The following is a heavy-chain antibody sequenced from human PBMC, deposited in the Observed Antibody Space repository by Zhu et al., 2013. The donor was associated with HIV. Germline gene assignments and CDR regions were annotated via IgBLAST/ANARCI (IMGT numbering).Heavy chain of an antibody. CDR2: IFDSGST. CDR1: GGSVSSGSSY. J-gene: IGHJ2*01. CDR3: ARIPYSSGYYSYYYFDL. Sequence: QVQLQESGPGLVKPSETLSLTCTVSGGSVSSGSSYWSWIRQPPGKGLEWIGYIFDSGSTNYNPSLKSRVTISKDTSKNQFSLKLSSVIVADTAVYYCARIPYSSGYYSYYYFDLWGRGTLVTVSS. V-gene: IGHV4-61*01. D-gene: IGHD3-22*01.